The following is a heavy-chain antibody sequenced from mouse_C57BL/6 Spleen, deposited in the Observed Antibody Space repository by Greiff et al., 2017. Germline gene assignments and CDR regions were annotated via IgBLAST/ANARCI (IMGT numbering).Heavy chain of an antibody. Sequence: EVQLQQSGTVLARPGASVKMSCKTSGYTFTSYWMHWVKQRPGQGLEWIGAIYPGNSDTSYNQKFKGKATLTAVTPASTAYMELSGLTNEDSAVYYCTRPYGSSPYCFDYWGQGTTLTVSS. D-gene: IGHD1-1*01. CDR2: IYPGNSDT. V-gene: IGHV1-5*01. CDR1: GYTFTSYW. CDR3: TRPYGSSPYCFDY. J-gene: IGHJ2*01.